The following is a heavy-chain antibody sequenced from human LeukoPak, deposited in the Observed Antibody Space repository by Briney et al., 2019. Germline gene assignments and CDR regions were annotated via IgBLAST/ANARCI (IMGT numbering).Heavy chain of an antibody. CDR1: GFTFSSYW. D-gene: IGHD2-21*02. Sequence: GGSLRLSCAASGFTFSSYWMHWVRQAPGKGLVWVSRIFNPGGATAYVDSVKGRFTISRDNAENTLSLQMNSLRVEDTAVYYCVRVDCAGDCTSRDWYFDLWGRGTLVVVSS. CDR2: IFNPGGAT. J-gene: IGHJ2*01. V-gene: IGHV3-74*01. CDR3: VRVDCAGDCTSRDWYFDL.